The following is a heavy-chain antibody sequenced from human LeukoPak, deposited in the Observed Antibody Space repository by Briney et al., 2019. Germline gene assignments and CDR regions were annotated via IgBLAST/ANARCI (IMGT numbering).Heavy chain of an antibody. J-gene: IGHJ4*02. CDR2: INQDGSEI. V-gene: IGHV3-7*01. CDR3: ARVAVAGFDD. CDR1: GFTFSSYW. Sequence: GGSLRLSCAASGFTFSSYWMSWVRQAPGKGLEWVANINQDGSEIFYVDSVKGRFTISRDNAKNSLYLQMNSLRAEDTAVYYCARVAVAGFDDWGQGTLVTVSS. D-gene: IGHD6-19*01.